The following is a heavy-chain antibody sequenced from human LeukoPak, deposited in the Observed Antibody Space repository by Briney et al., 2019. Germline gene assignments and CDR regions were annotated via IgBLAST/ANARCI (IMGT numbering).Heavy chain of an antibody. J-gene: IGHJ5*02. V-gene: IGHV1-2*02. D-gene: IGHD5-12*01. Sequence: GASVKFSCNASGYTFTGHYMHWVRQAPGQGIEWMGWINPNSGGTNYAQKFQGRVTMTRETSIRPAYMELSRLRSDDTAVYYCATSGYGEDWFDPWGQGTLVTVSS. CDR2: INPNSGGT. CDR3: ATSGYGEDWFDP. CDR1: GYTFTGHY.